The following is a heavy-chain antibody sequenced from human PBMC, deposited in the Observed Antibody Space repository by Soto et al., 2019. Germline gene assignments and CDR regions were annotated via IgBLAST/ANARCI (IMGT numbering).Heavy chain of an antibody. Sequence: PGESLKISCKGSGYNFAGYWIAWVRQMPGKGLGLMGITYPSDSDTRYRPSFQGQVTISADKSISSAYLQWSSLRASDTAMYYCARGGVSTRTFDYWGQGTPVTVSS. J-gene: IGHJ4*02. V-gene: IGHV5-51*01. CDR1: GYNFAGYW. CDR2: TYPSDSDT. D-gene: IGHD3-3*01. CDR3: ARGGVSTRTFDY.